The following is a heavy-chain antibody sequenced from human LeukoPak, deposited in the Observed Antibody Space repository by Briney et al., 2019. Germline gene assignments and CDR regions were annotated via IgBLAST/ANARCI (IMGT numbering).Heavy chain of an antibody. V-gene: IGHV3-49*03. CDR2: IRGKVRGGTA. CDR1: GFSFGDYA. J-gene: IGHJ6*02. CDR3: TRDHLTGYYYYGMDV. Sequence: GGSLRLSCTASGFSFGDYAMGWFRQPPGKGLEWVGFIRGKVRGGTAEYAASVKGRFIISRDDSKSTAYLQLNSLKIEDTAVYYCTRDHLTGYYYYGMDVWGQGTTVTVSS.